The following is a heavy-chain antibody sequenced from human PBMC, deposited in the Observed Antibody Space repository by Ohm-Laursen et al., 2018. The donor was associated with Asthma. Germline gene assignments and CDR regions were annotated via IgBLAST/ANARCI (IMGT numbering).Heavy chain of an antibody. V-gene: IGHV3-15*01. Sequence: SLRLSCSAFGFTFSNAWMSCVRQAPGRGLEWVGRIKSKTDGGTTDYAAPVKGRFTISRDDSKNTLYLQMNSLKTEDTAVYYCTTEISYTVTMIVWGQGTLVTVSS. CDR2: IKSKTDGGTT. CDR3: TTEISYTVTMIV. CDR1: GFTFSNAW. J-gene: IGHJ4*02. D-gene: IGHD3-22*01.